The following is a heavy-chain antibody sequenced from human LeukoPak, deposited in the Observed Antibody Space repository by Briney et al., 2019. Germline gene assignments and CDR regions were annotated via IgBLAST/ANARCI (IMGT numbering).Heavy chain of an antibody. CDR3: ARGDLEQQLVH. CDR1: GGTFSSYA. D-gene: IGHD6-13*01. V-gene: IGHV1-69*05. J-gene: IGHJ4*02. Sequence: GSSVKVSCKASGGTFSSYAISWVRQAPGQGLEWMGRIIPIFGTANYAQKFQGRVTITTDESTSTAYMELSSLGSEDTAVYYCARGDLEQQLVHWGQGTLVTVSS. CDR2: IIPIFGTA.